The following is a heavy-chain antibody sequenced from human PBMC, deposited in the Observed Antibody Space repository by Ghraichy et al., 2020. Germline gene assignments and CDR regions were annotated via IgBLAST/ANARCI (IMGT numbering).Heavy chain of an antibody. CDR2: IWYDGSNK. CDR3: ARDLGDGYNDFDY. J-gene: IGHJ4*02. CDR1: GFTFSSYG. D-gene: IGHD5-24*01. Sequence: GALRLSCAASGFTFSSYGMHWVRQAPGKGLEWVAVIWYDGSNKYYADSVKGRFTISRDNSKNTLYLQMNSLRAEDTAVYYCARDLGDGYNDFDYWGQGTLVTVSS. V-gene: IGHV3-33*01.